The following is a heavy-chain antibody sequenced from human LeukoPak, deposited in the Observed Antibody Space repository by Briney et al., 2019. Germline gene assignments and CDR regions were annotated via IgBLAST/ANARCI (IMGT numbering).Heavy chain of an antibody. CDR2: INDNGRST. D-gene: IGHD1-14*01. CDR3: ARYTSVDF. Sequence: GGSLRLSCAASGFTFSSYWMHWVRQAPGEGLEWVSSINDNGRSTFYADSVKGRFTISRDNSKNMLYLLMDSLRVEDTAVYYCARYTSVDFWGQGTLVTVSS. V-gene: IGHV3-23*01. CDR1: GFTFSSYW. J-gene: IGHJ4*02.